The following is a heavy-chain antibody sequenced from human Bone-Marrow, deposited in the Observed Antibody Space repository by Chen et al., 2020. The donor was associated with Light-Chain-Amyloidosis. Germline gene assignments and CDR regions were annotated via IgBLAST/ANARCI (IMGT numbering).Heavy chain of an antibody. Sequence: QVPLVESGGGVVQPGTSLRLSCAGSGFTTHAVHWVRQAPGKGLQWLAAMSYDGDVEDYADFVNGRFIISRDNDKETVYLQMNSLREEDTAVYYCATPDNPVTEDYFDYWGQGTQVSVSS. J-gene: IGHJ4*02. CDR3: ATPDNPVTEDYFDY. CDR2: MSYDGDVE. V-gene: IGHV3-30*03. D-gene: IGHD4-17*01. CDR1: GFTTHA.